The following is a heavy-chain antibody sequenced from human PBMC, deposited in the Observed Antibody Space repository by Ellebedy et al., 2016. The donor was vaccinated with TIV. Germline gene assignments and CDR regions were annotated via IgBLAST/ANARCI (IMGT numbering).Heavy chain of an antibody. D-gene: IGHD4-11*01. V-gene: IGHV3-43*01. J-gene: IGHJ6*02. CDR1: GFTFDDYT. CDR3: AKDIGVTTGRSVSRAPIAYYYYGMDV. CDR2: ISWDGGST. Sequence: GESLKISCAASGFTFDDYTMHWVRQAPGKGLEWVSLISWDGGSTYYADSVKGRFTISRGNSKNSLYLQMNRLRTEDTALYYCAKDIGVTTGRSVSRAPIAYYYYGMDVWGQGTTVTVSS.